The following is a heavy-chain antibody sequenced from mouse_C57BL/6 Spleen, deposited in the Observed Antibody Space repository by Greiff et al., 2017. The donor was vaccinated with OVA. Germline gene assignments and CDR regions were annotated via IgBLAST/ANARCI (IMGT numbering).Heavy chain of an antibody. CDR2: IYPGSGST. V-gene: IGHV1-55*01. CDR3: ARGGGDYLSFAY. CDR1: GYTFTSYW. Sequence: QVQLQQSGAELVKPGASVKMSCKASGYTFTSYWITWVKQRPGQGLEWIGDIYPGSGSTNYNEKFKSKATLTVDTSSSTAYMQLSSLTSEDSAVYYCARGGGDYLSFAYWGQGTLVTVSA. D-gene: IGHD2-4*01. J-gene: IGHJ3*01.